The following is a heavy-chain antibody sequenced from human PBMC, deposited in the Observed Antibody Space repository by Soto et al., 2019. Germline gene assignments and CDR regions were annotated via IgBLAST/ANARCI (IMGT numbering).Heavy chain of an antibody. D-gene: IGHD5-12*01. CDR1: GFSLSTRGVG. CDR2: IYWDDDK. V-gene: IGHV2-5*02. CDR3: AHVYGGYDNFDY. Sequence: QITLKESGPTLVKPTQTLTLTCTFSGFSLSTRGVGVGWIRQPPGKALEWLALIYWDDDKRYSPSLKSRLTITKDTSKNQVVLTMTNMDPVDTATYYCAHVYGGYDNFDYWGQGTLVTVSP. J-gene: IGHJ4*02.